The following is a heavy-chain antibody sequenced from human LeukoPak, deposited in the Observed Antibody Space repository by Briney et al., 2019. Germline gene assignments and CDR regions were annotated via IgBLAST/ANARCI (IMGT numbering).Heavy chain of an antibody. J-gene: IGHJ4*02. V-gene: IGHV4-39*02. CDR3: AREIVGLVQLWKGPFDY. D-gene: IGHD5-18*01. CDR1: GGSISSSSYY. Sequence: PSETLSLTCTVFGGSISSSSYYWGWIRQPPGKGLEWIGSIYYSGSTYYNPSLKSRVTISVDTSKNQFSLKLSSVTAADTAVYYCAREIVGLVQLWKGPFDYWGQGTLVTVSS. CDR2: IYYSGST.